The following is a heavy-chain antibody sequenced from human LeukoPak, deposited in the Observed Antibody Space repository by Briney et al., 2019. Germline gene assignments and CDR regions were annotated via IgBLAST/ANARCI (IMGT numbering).Heavy chain of an antibody. D-gene: IGHD6-13*01. CDR2: INSDGINT. CDR3: ARAAAAAGPFDY. CDR1: GFTFSNYW. Sequence: GGSLRLSCAASGFTFSNYWMHRVRQAPGKGLVWVSRINSDGINTSYADSVKGRFTISRDNAKNSLYLQMNSLRAEDTAVYYCARAAAAAGPFDYWGQGTLVTVSS. J-gene: IGHJ4*02. V-gene: IGHV3-74*01.